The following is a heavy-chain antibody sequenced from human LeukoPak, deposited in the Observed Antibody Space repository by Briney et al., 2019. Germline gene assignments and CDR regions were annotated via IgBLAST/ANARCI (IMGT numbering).Heavy chain of an antibody. CDR1: GFTFSSYG. V-gene: IGHV3-30*18. CDR3: AKDLSARFGELLFFMDV. J-gene: IGHJ6*04. Sequence: PGGSLRLSCAASGFTFSSYGMHWVRQAPGKGLEWVAVISYDGSNKYYADSVKGRSTISRDNSKNTLYLQMNSLRAEDTAVYYCAKDLSARFGELLFFMDVWGKGTTVTVSS. CDR2: ISYDGSNK. D-gene: IGHD3-10*01.